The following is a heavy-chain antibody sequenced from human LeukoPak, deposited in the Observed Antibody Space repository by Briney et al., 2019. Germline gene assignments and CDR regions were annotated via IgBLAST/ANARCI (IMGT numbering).Heavy chain of an antibody. V-gene: IGHV3-74*01. CDR1: GFTFSSYW. CDR2: INSDGSGT. CDR3: ARDEAYDYVWGSYRNYYYGMDV. J-gene: IGHJ6*02. Sequence: GGSLRLSCAASGFTFSSYWMHWVRQAPGKGLVWVSRINSDGSGTSYADSVKGRFTISRDNAKNTLYLQMNSLRAEDTAVYYCARDEAYDYVWGSYRNYYYGMDVWGQGTTVTVS. D-gene: IGHD3-16*02.